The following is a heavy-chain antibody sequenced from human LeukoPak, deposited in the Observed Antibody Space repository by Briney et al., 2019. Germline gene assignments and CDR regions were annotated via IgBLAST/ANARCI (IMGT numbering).Heavy chain of an antibody. D-gene: IGHD3-10*01. V-gene: IGHV3-23*01. CDR3: AKEVYGSGSYWSAPSGY. Sequence: GGSLRLSCAASGFTFSTSAMSWVRQAPGKGLEWVSDISGYTGTTYYADSVKGRFTISRDNSNSMLYLQTNSLRAEDTAVYYCAKEVYGSGSYWSAPSGYWGQGTLVTVSS. CDR1: GFTFSTSA. CDR2: ISGYTGTT. J-gene: IGHJ4*02.